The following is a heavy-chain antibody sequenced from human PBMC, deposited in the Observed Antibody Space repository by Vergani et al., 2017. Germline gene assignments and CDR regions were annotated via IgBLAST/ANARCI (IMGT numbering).Heavy chain of an antibody. CDR3: TRHVPCGDGACLDFDH. J-gene: IGHJ4*02. V-gene: IGHV5-51*03. Sequence: EVMLVQSGAEVKKPGASLKISCKYSESSFISNEIAWVRQMSGKGLQWMGNINPIDSKIAYSPSFQGQAIMSLDKSITTAYLQWRSLKASDTAIYYCTRHVPCGDGACLDFDHWGQGTQVTVSS. D-gene: IGHD2-21*01. CDR2: INPIDSKI. CDR1: ESSFISNE.